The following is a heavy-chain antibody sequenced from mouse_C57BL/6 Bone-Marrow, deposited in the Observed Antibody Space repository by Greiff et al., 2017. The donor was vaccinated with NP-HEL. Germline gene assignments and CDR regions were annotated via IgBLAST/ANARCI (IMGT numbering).Heavy chain of an antibody. D-gene: IGHD1-2*01. V-gene: IGHV3-8*01. J-gene: IGHJ4*01. CDR3: ARSSYYGEYYYAMDY. CDR2: ISYSGST. Sequence: VQLQQSGPGLAKPSQTLSLTCSVTGYSITSDYWNWIRKFPGNKLKYMGYISYSGSTYYNPSLKSRISITRDTSKNQYYLQLNSVTTEDTATYYCARSSYYGEYYYAMDYWGQGTSVTVSS. CDR1: GYSITSDY.